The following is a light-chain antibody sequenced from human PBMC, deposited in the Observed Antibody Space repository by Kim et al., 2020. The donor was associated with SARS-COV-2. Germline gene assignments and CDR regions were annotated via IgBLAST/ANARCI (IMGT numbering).Light chain of an antibody. CDR2: WAS. V-gene: IGKV4-1*01. CDR1: QSVLYSSNNKNY. Sequence: DIVMTQSPYSLAVSLGERATINCKSSQSVLYSSNNKNYLAWYQQKPGQSPKLLIYWASTRESGVPDRFSGSGSGTDFTLTISSLQAEDVAVYYCQQYYTTPYSFGQGTKLEI. J-gene: IGKJ2*03. CDR3: QQYYTTPYS.